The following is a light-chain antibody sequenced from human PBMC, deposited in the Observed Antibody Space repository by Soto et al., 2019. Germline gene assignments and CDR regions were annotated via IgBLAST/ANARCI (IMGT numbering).Light chain of an antibody. J-gene: IGKJ3*01. V-gene: IGKV3-11*01. CDR3: QQRSSWPFT. CDR1: QSIGNY. CDR2: ATS. Sequence: EVVLTQSPATLSLSPGEGATLSCRASQSIGNYLAWYQQKPGQAPRLLIYATSNRATGIPARYSGSGSGTHFTLTISSLEPEYFAVYYCQQRSSWPFTFGPGTKVDIK.